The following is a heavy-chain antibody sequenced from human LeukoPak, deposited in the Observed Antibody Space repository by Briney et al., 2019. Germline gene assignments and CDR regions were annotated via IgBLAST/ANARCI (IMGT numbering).Heavy chain of an antibody. CDR3: AKDRATYYYGSGSYPL. Sequence: GGSLRLSCAASGFTFSSYAMSWVRQAPAKGLQWVSAISGSGGSTYYADSVKGRFTISRDNSKNTLYLQMNSLRAEDTAVYYCAKDRATYYYGSGSYPLWGQGTLVTVSS. J-gene: IGHJ4*02. CDR2: ISGSGGST. D-gene: IGHD3-10*01. CDR1: GFTFSSYA. V-gene: IGHV3-23*01.